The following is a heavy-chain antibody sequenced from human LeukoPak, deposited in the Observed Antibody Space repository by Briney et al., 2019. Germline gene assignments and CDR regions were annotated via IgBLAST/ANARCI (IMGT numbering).Heavy chain of an antibody. CDR1: GFTFSSYG. CDR2: VSDNGRDT. V-gene: IGHV3-23*01. D-gene: IGHD6-6*01. CDR3: AKRVPYSSSSVYFDS. J-gene: IGHJ4*02. Sequence: GGSLRLSCSASGFTFSSYGMSWDRQAPGKGLEWVSAVSDNGRDTYYADSVKGRFTISKDNSKNTLFLQMNSLRAEDTAVYYCAKRVPYSSSSVYFDSWGQGTLVTVSS.